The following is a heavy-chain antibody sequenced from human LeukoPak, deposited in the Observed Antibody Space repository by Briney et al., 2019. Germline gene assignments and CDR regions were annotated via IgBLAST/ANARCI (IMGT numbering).Heavy chain of an antibody. CDR3: ARGPNYDILTGYYTDFDY. V-gene: IGHV4-61*08. CDR2: IYYSGST. D-gene: IGHD3-9*01. Sequence: SETLSLTCTVSGGSISSGDYYWSWIRQPPGKGLEWIGYIYYSGSTNYNPSLKSRVTISVDTSKNQFSLKLSSVTAADTAVYYCARGPNYDILTGYYTDFDYWGQGTLVTVSS. J-gene: IGHJ4*02. CDR1: GGSISSGDYY.